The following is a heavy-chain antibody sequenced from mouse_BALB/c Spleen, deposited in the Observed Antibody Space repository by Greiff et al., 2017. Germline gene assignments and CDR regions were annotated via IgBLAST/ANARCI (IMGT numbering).Heavy chain of an antibody. Sequence: EVMLVESGGGLVQPGGSLKLSCAASGFTFSSYAMSWVRQSPEKRLEWVAEISSGGSYTYYPDTVTGRFTISSDNAKNTLYLEMSSLGSEDTAMYYGARDRGDDDGFDYWGQGTTLTVSS. CDR3: ARDRGDDDGFDY. CDR2: ISSGGSYT. CDR1: GFTFSSYA. V-gene: IGHV5-9-4*01. J-gene: IGHJ2*01. D-gene: IGHD2-4*01.